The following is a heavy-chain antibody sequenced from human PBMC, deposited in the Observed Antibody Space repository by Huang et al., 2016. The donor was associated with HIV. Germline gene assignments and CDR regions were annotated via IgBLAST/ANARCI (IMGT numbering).Heavy chain of an antibody. D-gene: IGHD6-13*01. CDR2: IT. CDR3: ARGFSSWPNSDY. V-gene: IGHV7-4-1*02. Sequence: QVQLVQSGSELKKPGASVKVSCKASGYTFTNHAMNWVRKAPGQGLEWMGWITPVRFFFSWDTSVSTAYRQISSLKAEDTAMYYCARGFSSWPNSDYWGQGTLVTVSS. J-gene: IGHJ4*02. CDR1: GYTFTNHA.